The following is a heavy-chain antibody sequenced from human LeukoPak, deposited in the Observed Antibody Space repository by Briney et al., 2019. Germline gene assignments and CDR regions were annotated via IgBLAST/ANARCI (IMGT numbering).Heavy chain of an antibody. CDR2: INHSGST. J-gene: IGHJ6*03. V-gene: IGHV4-34*01. CDR1: GGSFSGYY. Sequence: PSETLSLTCAVYGGSFSGYYWSWIRQPPGKGLEWIGEINHSGSTNYNPSLKSRVTIPVDTSKNQFSLKLSSVTAADTAVYYCARVSHYGDYVDYYYYYMDVWGKGTTVTVSS. CDR3: ARVSHYGDYVDYYYYYMDV. D-gene: IGHD4-17*01.